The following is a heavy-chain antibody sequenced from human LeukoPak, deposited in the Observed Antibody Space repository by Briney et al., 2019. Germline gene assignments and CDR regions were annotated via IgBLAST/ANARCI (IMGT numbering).Heavy chain of an antibody. CDR1: GYTFTSYG. V-gene: IGHV1-18*01. J-gene: IGHJ5*02. Sequence: ASVKVSCKASGYTFTSYGISSVRQAPGQGLEWMGWISAYNGNTNYAQKLQGRVTMTTDTYTSTAYMELRSLRSDDTAVYYCARDPCRSTSCYAHWFDPWGQGTLVTVSS. D-gene: IGHD2-2*01. CDR3: ARDPCRSTSCYAHWFDP. CDR2: ISAYNGNT.